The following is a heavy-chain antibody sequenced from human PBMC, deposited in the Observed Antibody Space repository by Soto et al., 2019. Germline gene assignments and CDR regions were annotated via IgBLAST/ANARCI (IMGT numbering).Heavy chain of an antibody. Sequence: SETLSLTCTVSGGSIRGSYWSWIRQPPVKGLERIGYMYTPGSTVYNPSFKSRVTLSVDTSKSLFSLRLNSVTVADTAVYYCAGLKEWFGVYYGMDVWGQGTTVT. CDR2: MYTPGST. CDR1: GGSIRGSY. J-gene: IGHJ6*02. CDR3: AGLKEWFGVYYGMDV. D-gene: IGHD3-10*01. V-gene: IGHV4-4*08.